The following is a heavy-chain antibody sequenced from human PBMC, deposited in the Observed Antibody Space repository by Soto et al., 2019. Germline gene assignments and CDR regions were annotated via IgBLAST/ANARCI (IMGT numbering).Heavy chain of an antibody. CDR2: IYYSGST. CDR3: ARHAYISGWADY. D-gene: IGHD6-19*01. V-gene: IGHV4-39*01. Sequence: QLQLQESGPGLVKPSETLSLTCTVSGGSISSSSYYWGWIRQPPGKGLEWIGTIYYSGSTYYSPSIKSRVSISVDTSKNQFSLKLSSVTAADTAVYYCARHAYISGWADYWGQGTLVTVSS. CDR1: GGSISSSSYY. J-gene: IGHJ4*02.